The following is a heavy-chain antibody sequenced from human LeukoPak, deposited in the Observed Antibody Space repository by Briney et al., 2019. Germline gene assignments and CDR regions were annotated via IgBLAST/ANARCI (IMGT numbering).Heavy chain of an antibody. Sequence: SETLSLTCTVSGYSISSGYYWGWIRQPPGKGLEWIGSIYHSGSTYYNPSLKSRVTISVDTSKNQFSLKLSSVTAADTAVYYCARVRWHSGYYYLSAFDIWGQGTIVTVSS. CDR3: ARVRWHSGYYYLSAFDI. CDR1: GYSISSGYY. J-gene: IGHJ3*02. CDR2: IYHSGST. D-gene: IGHD3-22*01. V-gene: IGHV4-38-2*02.